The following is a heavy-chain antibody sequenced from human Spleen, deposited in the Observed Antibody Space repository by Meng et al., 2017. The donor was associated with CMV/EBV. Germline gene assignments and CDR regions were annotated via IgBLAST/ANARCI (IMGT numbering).Heavy chain of an antibody. V-gene: IGHV1-46*01. J-gene: IGHJ5*02. CDR3: AREWEPPGWFDP. CDR1: GYTFTSYG. Sequence: SCKASGYTFTSYGISWVRQAPGQGLEWMGLINPSGGTTSYAQKFQGRLTLTRDTSTSTVYMELSSLRSEDTALYYCAREWEPPGWFDPWGQGTLVTVSS. CDR2: INPSGGTT. D-gene: IGHD1-26*01.